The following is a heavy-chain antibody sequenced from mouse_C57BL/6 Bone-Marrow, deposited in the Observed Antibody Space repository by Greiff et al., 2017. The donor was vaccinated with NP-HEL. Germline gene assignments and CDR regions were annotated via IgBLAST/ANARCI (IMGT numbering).Heavy chain of an antibody. CDR3: ARDGNFYGNLAWFAY. V-gene: IGHV1-69*01. D-gene: IGHD2-1*01. CDR1: GYTFTSYW. CDR2: IDPSDSYT. Sequence: VQLQQPGAELVMPGASVKLSCKASGYTFTSYWMHWVKQRPGQGLEWIREIDPSDSYTNYNQKFKGKSTLTVDKSSSTAYMQLSSLTSEDSAVYYCARDGNFYGNLAWFAYWGQGTLVTVSA. J-gene: IGHJ3*01.